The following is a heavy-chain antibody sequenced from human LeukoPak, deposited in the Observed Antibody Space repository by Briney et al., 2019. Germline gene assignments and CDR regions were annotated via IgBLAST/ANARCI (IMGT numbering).Heavy chain of an antibody. V-gene: IGHV3-66*01. Sequence: PGGSLRLSCAASGPTVGSKYMGWVRQAPGKGLEWVSVIYRGGDTYYADSVRGRFTVSRDISQNTLYLQMNRLRVEDTAVYYCATRPDGNDFPYFDFWGQGTLVLVSS. CDR1: GPTVGSKY. J-gene: IGHJ4*02. CDR3: ATRPDGNDFPYFDF. D-gene: IGHD5-12*01. CDR2: IYRGGDT.